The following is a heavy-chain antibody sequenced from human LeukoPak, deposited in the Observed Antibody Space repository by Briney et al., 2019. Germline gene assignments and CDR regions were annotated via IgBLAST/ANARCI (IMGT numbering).Heavy chain of an antibody. V-gene: IGHV4-61*02. D-gene: IGHD3-22*01. CDR2: IYTSGST. J-gene: IGHJ6*02. Sequence: PSQTLSLTCTVSGGSISSGSYYWSWVRQPAGTGLEWIGRIYTSGSTNYNPSLKSRVTISVDTSKNQFSLKLSSVTAADTAVYYCARYYYDSSADYGMDVWGQGTTVTVSS. CDR3: ARYYYDSSADYGMDV. CDR1: GGSISSGSYY.